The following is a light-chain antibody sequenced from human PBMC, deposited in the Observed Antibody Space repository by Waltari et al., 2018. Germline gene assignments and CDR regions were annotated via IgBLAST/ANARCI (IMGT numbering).Light chain of an antibody. J-gene: IGKJ4*01. CDR3: QQYNNWPFT. V-gene: IGKV3-15*01. CDR1: QSVGTN. Sequence: EIVMTQSPAILSVSLGERATLSCRASQSVGTNLAWYQQKPGQAPRLLFYGASTRATGIPARFSGSGSGTEFTLTISSLQSEDFAVYYCQQYNNWPFTFGGGTKVEIK. CDR2: GAS.